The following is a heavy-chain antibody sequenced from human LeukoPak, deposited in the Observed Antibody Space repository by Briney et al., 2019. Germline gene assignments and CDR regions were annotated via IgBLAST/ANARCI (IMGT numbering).Heavy chain of an antibody. J-gene: IGHJ4*02. Sequence: GGSLRLSCAASGFTFSKYVMHWVRQAPGKGLEWVSVIYGGDTTYYADSVRGRFTISRDTSKNTLYLQMNSLRVDDTAVYYCARAIQFGGYFDYWGQGTLVTVSS. D-gene: IGHD2-15*01. CDR1: GFTFSKYV. CDR3: ARAIQFGGYFDY. CDR2: IYGGDTT. V-gene: IGHV3-53*01.